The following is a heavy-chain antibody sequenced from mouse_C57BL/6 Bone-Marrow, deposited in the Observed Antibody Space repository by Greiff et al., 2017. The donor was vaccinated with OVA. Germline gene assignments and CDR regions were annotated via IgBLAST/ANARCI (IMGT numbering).Heavy chain of an antibody. J-gene: IGHJ4*01. CDR2: ISYDGSN. CDR3: ARPAIYYYGSSYAMDY. CDR1: GYSITSGYY. V-gene: IGHV3-6*01. Sequence: EVKLQESGPGLVKPSQSLSLTCSVTGYSITSGYYWNWIRQFPGNKLEWMGYISYDGSNNYNPSLKNRISITRDTSKNQFFLKLNSVTTEDTATYYCARPAIYYYGSSYAMDYWGQGTSVTVSS. D-gene: IGHD1-1*01.